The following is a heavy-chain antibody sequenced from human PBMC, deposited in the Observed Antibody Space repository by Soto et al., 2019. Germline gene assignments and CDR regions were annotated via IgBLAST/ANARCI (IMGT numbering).Heavy chain of an antibody. CDR1: GFTFSTFA. V-gene: IGHV3-23*01. Sequence: GGSLRLSCKASGFTFSTFALHWVRQAPGPGLEWVSAISHGGGITYYAAPVKGRFTISRDNSKSILHLQMNSLRAEDTAFYYCARVKLPDSPSLDYWGQGTRVTVPS. J-gene: IGHJ4*02. CDR3: ARVKLPDSPSLDY. D-gene: IGHD1-1*01. CDR2: ISHGGGIT.